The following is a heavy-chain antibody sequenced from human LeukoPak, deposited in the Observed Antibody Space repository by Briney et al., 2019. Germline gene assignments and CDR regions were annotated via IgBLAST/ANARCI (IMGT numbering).Heavy chain of an antibody. V-gene: IGHV3-7*01. CDR3: ARVSLLWFGGGVSGMDV. Sequence: GGSLRLSCAASGFTFSSYWMSWVRQAPGKGLEWVANIKQDGSEKYYVDSVKGRFTISRDNAKNSLYLQMNSLRAEDTAVYYCARVSLLWFGGGVSGMDVWGQGTTVTVSS. CDR1: GFTFSSYW. CDR2: IKQDGSEK. D-gene: IGHD3-10*01. J-gene: IGHJ6*02.